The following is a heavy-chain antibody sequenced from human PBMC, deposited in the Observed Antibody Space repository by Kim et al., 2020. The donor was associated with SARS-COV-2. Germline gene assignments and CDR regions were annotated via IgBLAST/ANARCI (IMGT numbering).Heavy chain of an antibody. CDR1: GFTFRAYD. CDR3: VASTSGRYPHGKAFDF. CDR2: IGTHSDP. V-gene: IGHV3-13*05. J-gene: IGHJ3*01. D-gene: IGHD1-26*01. Sequence: GGSLRLSCAASGFTFRAYDMHWVRQATGKGLEWVSGIGTHSDPYYSVSVEGRFTISRENARNSFFLQMHSLSAGDTAGYFWVASTSGRYPHGKAFDFWG.